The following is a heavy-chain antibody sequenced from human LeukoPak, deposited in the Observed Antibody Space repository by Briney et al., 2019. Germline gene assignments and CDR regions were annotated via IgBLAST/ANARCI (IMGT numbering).Heavy chain of an antibody. CDR1: GFTFSSYE. CDR2: ISSSGSTI. D-gene: IGHD5-12*01. J-gene: IGHJ4*02. V-gene: IGHV3-48*03. Sequence: GGSLRLSCAASGFTFSSYEMNWVRQAPGKGLEWVSYISSSGSTIYYADSVKGRFTISRDSAKNSLYLQMNSLRAEDTAVHYCAREPNIVATYYFDYWGQGTLVTVSS. CDR3: AREPNIVATYYFDY.